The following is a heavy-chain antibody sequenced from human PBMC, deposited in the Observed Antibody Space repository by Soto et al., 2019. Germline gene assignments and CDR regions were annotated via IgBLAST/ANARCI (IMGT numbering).Heavy chain of an antibody. J-gene: IGHJ6*02. V-gene: IGHV1-18*01. CDR1: GYTFTSYG. Sequence: ASVKVSCKASGYTFTSYGISWVRQAPGQGLEWMGWISAYNGNTNYAQKLQGRVTMTTDTSTSTAYMELRSLRSDDTAVYYCARDAGSYFSSGYYYYGMDVWGQGTTVTVSS. D-gene: IGHD1-26*01. CDR2: ISAYNGNT. CDR3: ARDAGSYFSSGYYYYGMDV.